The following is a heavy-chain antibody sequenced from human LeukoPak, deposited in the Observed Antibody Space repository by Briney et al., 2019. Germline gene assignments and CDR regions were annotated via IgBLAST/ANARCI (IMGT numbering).Heavy chain of an antibody. J-gene: IGHJ4*02. CDR3: AIYSESYHAIDY. Sequence: GGSLRLSCAASGFTFSSYWMHWVRQAQGKGLVWVSRINSEGTSTSYADSVKGRFTISRDNAENTLYLQMNSLRAEDTALYYCAIYSESYHAIDYWGQGTLVTVSS. D-gene: IGHD5-12*01. CDR1: GFTFSSYW. V-gene: IGHV3-74*01. CDR2: INSEGTST.